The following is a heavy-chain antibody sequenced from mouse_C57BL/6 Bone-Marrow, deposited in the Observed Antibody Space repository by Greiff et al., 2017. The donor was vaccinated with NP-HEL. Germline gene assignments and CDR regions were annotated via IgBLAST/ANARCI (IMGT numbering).Heavy chain of an antibody. D-gene: IGHD4-1*01. CDR2: IDPSDSYT. Sequence: VQLQQPGAELVMPGASVKLSCKASGYTFTSYWMHWVKQRPGQGLEWIGEIDPSDSYTNYNQKFKGKSTLTVDKSSSTAYMQLSSLTSEDSAVYYCAREDWAWFAYWGLGTLVTVSA. V-gene: IGHV1-69*01. CDR3: AREDWAWFAY. J-gene: IGHJ3*01. CDR1: GYTFTSYW.